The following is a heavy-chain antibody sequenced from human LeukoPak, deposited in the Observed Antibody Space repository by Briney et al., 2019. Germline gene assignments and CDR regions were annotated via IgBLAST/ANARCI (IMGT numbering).Heavy chain of an antibody. V-gene: IGHV3-23*01. Sequence: PGGFLRLSCAASGFTFSSYAMSWVRQAPGKGLEWVSSIGGSGADTYYPDSVKGRFTISRDNSKNTLFLQMNSLKDEDTAVYYCVKRPGSSSSGTFEYWGQGTLVTVSS. CDR3: VKRPGSSSSGTFEY. CDR1: GFTFSSYA. J-gene: IGHJ4*02. CDR2: IGGSGADT. D-gene: IGHD6-6*01.